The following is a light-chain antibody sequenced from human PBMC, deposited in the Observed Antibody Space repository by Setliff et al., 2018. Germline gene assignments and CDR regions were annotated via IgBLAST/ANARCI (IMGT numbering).Light chain of an antibody. Sequence: QSALTQPAAVSGSPGQSITISCAGTSSDVGGYNYVSWYQQHPGKAPKLMIYEVTKRPSGVSDRFSGSKSGNTASLTISGLQAEDEADYYCLSYTSKNTHALFAGGTK. V-gene: IGLV2-14*01. J-gene: IGLJ2*01. CDR3: LSYTSKNTHAL. CDR1: SSDVGGYNY. CDR2: EVT.